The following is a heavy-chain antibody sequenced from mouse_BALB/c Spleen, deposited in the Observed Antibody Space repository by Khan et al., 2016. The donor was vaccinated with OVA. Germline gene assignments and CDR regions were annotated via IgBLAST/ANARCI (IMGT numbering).Heavy chain of an antibody. J-gene: IGHJ2*01. D-gene: IGHD3-2*02. Sequence: VELVESGAELVRPGTSVKLSCMTSGYIFTSYWIHWVKQRSGQGLEWVARIYPGTDNTYYSENFKDKATLTADKSSSTAYLQLSSLKSEDSAVFFCAREEALYYFDYWGHGTTLTVSS. V-gene: IGHV1-76*01. CDR1: GYIFTSYW. CDR2: IYPGTDNT. CDR3: AREEALYYFDY.